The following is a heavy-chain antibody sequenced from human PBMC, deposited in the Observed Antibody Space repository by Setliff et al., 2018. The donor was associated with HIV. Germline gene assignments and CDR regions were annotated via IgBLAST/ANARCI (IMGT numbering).Heavy chain of an antibody. CDR3: ARVPVAGANWFDP. J-gene: IGHJ5*02. Sequence: SETLSLTCSVSGGSISNFYWSWSRQPPGKGLEWVGHIYSTGDTNYNPSLKSRVTLSADTSKNQLSLSLTSVTAADTAVYYCARVPVAGANWFDPWGLGTLVTVSS. V-gene: IGHV4-4*07. CDR1: GGSISNFY. CDR2: IYSTGDT. D-gene: IGHD2-21*01.